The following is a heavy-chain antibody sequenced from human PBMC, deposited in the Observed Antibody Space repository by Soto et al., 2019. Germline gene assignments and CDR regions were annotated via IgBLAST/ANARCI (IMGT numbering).Heavy chain of an antibody. CDR2: IYWDDNK. J-gene: IGHJ4*02. CDR1: GFSLSTSGVG. D-gene: IGHD3-10*01. V-gene: IGHV2-5*02. Sequence: QITLKESGPTLVKPTQPLTLTCTFSGFSLSTSGVGVGWIRQPPGKALEWLALIYWDDNKRYRPSLRSRLTITKDTSKNHLVLTMTNMDPVDPATYYCEHRRNYGSYFAYWGQGTLVTVSS. CDR3: EHRRNYGSYFAY.